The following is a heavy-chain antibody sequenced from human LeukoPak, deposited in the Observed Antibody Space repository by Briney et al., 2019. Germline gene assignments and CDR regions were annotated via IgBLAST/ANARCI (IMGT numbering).Heavy chain of an antibody. D-gene: IGHD3-10*01. V-gene: IGHV3-21*01. CDR2: ISSSSSYI. CDR1: GFTFSSYS. Sequence: GGSLRLSCAASGFTFSSYSMNWVRQAPGKGLEWVSSISSSSSYIYYADSVKGRFTISRDNAENSLYLQMNSPRAEDTAVYYCARVLWFGELLFWGQGTLVTVSS. CDR3: ARVLWFGELLF. J-gene: IGHJ4*02.